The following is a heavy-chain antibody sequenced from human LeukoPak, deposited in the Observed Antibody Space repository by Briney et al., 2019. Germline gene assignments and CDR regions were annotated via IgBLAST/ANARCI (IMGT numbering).Heavy chain of an antibody. CDR2: LHHSGST. CDR1: GYSITSRYW. J-gene: IGHJ4*02. CDR3: ARVGGDDSTGHYSVDY. Sequence: SETLSLTCAVSGYSITSRYWWGWIRQTPGGGLEWIGSLHHSGSTSYNPSLKSRVTISVDTSKNQFSLRLSSVTAADTAVYYCARVGGDDSTGHYSVDYWGQGTLVTVSS. D-gene: IGHD3-22*01. V-gene: IGHV4-38-2*01.